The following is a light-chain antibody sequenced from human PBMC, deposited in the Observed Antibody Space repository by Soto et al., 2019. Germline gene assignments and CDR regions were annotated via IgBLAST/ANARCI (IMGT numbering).Light chain of an antibody. CDR1: QSVLYSSNNKNY. V-gene: IGKV4-1*01. CDR2: LAS. CDR3: QQYYSIPPT. J-gene: IGKJ1*01. Sequence: DIVMTQSPDSLAVSLGERATINCKSSQSVLYSSNNKNYLAWYQQKPGQPPKLLIYLASTRESGVPDRFSGSGSGTDFTLNISSLQAEDVAVYYCQQYYSIPPTFGQGTKVEIK.